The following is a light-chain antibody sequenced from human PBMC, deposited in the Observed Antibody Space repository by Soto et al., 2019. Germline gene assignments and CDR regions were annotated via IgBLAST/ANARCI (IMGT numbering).Light chain of an antibody. J-gene: IGKJ5*01. CDR2: GAS. CDR3: QQRNIWPPVT. V-gene: IGKV3D-20*02. CDR1: QSVSNNY. Sequence: ENVLTQSPITLSLSPGERAPLSCRASQSVSNNYLAWYQQKPGQAPRLLIYGASTRATGIPARFSGSGSGTDFTLTISSLEPEDSAVYYCQQRNIWPPVTFGQGTDWRL.